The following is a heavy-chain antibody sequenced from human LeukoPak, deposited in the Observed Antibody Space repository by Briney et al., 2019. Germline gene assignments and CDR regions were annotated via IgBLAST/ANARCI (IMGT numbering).Heavy chain of an antibody. J-gene: IGHJ6*02. Sequence: ASVKVSCKASGYTFTSYDINWVRQAPGQGLEWMGWMNPNSGNTGYAQKFQGRVTMTRNTSISTAYMELSSLRSEDTAVYYCARTLSYYDFWSGFPPVYYYYGMDVWGQGTTVTVSS. D-gene: IGHD3-3*01. CDR3: ARTLSYYDFWSGFPPVYYYYGMDV. V-gene: IGHV1-8*01. CDR1: GYTFTSYD. CDR2: MNPNSGNT.